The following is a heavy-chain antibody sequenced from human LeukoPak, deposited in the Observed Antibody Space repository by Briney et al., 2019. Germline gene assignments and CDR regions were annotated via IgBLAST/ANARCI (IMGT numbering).Heavy chain of an antibody. J-gene: IGHJ6*02. CDR1: GGSISSGGYS. CDR3: ARGPGLNYSRNYYYYGMDV. Sequence: SETLSLTCAVSGGSISSGGYSWSWIRQPPGTGLEWLGYIYHSGSTYYNPSLKSRVTISVDRSKNQFSLKLSSVTAADTAVYYCARGPGLNYSRNYYYYGMDVWGQGTTVTVSS. V-gene: IGHV4-30-2*01. D-gene: IGHD4-4*01. CDR2: IYHSGST.